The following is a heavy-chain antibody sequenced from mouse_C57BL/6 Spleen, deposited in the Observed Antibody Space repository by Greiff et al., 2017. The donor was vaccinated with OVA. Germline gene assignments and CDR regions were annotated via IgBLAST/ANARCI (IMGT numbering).Heavy chain of an antibody. CDR2: ISSGSSTI. CDR3: ARPGTRYAMDY. CDR1: GFTFSDYG. J-gene: IGHJ4*01. V-gene: IGHV5-17*01. Sequence: EVQVVESGGGLVKPGGSLKLSCAASGFTFSDYGMHWVRQAPEKGLEWVAYISSGSSTIYYADTVKGRFTISRDNAKNTLCLQMTSLRSEDTAMYYCARPGTRYAMDYWGQGTSVTVSS. D-gene: IGHD3-3*01.